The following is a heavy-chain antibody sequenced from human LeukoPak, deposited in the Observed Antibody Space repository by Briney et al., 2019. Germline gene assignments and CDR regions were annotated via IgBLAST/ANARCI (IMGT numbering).Heavy chain of an antibody. CDR1: GYTFTGYY. V-gene: IGHV1-2*06. J-gene: IGHJ5*02. Sequence: ASVKVSCKASGYTFTGYYMHWVRQAPGQGLEWMGRINPNSGGTDYAQKFQGRVTMTRDTSISTAYMELSSLTSDDTAVYYCVRDRGGYCSRANCRAGWFDPWGQGTLVTVSS. CDR2: INPNSGGT. CDR3: VRDRGGYCSRANCRAGWFDP. D-gene: IGHD2-2*01.